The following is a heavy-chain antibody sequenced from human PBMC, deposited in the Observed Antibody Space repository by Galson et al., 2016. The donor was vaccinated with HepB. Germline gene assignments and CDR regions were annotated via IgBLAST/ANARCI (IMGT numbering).Heavy chain of an antibody. CDR2: IYDNWGT. D-gene: IGHD5-18*01. V-gene: IGHV4-59*01. CDR1: GGSMRNYY. Sequence: ETLSLTCTVSGGSMRNYYWSWIRQPPGKGLEWIGYIYDNWGTNYNPSLESRVTISVDTSKNQFSLKLSSVTAADTAVYYCARSATYGYLHFDYWGQGALVTVSS. J-gene: IGHJ4*02. CDR3: ARSATYGYLHFDY.